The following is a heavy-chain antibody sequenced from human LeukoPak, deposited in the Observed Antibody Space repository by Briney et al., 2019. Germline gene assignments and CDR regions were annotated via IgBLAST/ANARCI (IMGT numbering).Heavy chain of an antibody. V-gene: IGHV3-7*01. J-gene: IGHJ4*02. CDR1: GFSFSSYW. CDR3: ARWGALAGTFDY. Sequence: GGSLRLSCAASGFSFSSYWMNWVRQAPGKGLEWVAKIKQDGSDKYYVDSVKGRFTISRDNAKKPLYLQMDSLRVEDTAVYYCARWGALAGTFDYWGQGTLVTVSS. D-gene: IGHD6-19*01. CDR2: IKQDGSDK.